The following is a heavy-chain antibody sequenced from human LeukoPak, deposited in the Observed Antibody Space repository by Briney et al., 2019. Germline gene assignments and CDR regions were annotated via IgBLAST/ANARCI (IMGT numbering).Heavy chain of an antibody. Sequence: SETLSLTCTVSGGSISSYYWSWIRQPAGKGLEWIGRIYTSGSTNYNPSLKSRVTMSVDTSKNQLSLKLSSVTAADTAVYYCARVSLYYDFWSGPTTYYMDVWGKGTTVTVSS. CDR2: IYTSGST. J-gene: IGHJ6*03. CDR3: ARVSLYYDFWSGPTTYYMDV. V-gene: IGHV4-4*07. D-gene: IGHD3-3*01. CDR1: GGSISSYY.